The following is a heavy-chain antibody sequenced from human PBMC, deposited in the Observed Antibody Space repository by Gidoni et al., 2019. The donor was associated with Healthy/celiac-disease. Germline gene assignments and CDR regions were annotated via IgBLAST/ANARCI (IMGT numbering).Heavy chain of an antibody. CDR1: GFTLRSYG. V-gene: IGHV3-30*18. J-gene: IGHJ4*02. CDR2: ISYDGSNK. Sequence: VQLVESGGGVVQPGRSLRLSCAASGFTLRSYGLHWVRPPPGKGLEWVAVISYDGSNKYYADAVKGRFTISRDNSNNTLYLKMKSLRAEDTAVYYCAKDEVGATSAPLDYWGQGTLVTVSS. CDR3: AKDEVGATSAPLDY. D-gene: IGHD1-26*01.